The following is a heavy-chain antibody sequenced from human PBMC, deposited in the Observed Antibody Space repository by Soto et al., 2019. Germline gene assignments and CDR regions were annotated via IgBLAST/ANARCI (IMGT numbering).Heavy chain of an antibody. Sequence: ASVKVSCKASGYTFTNYGISWVRQAPGQGLEWMGWISAYNGNTKYAQKLQGRVTMTTDTSTSTAYMELRSLTSEDTAVYYCARDQSGIGWYVDWFDPWGQGTLVTVSS. CDR3: ARDQSGIGWYVDWFDP. D-gene: IGHD6-19*01. CDR1: GYTFTNYG. J-gene: IGHJ5*02. V-gene: IGHV1-18*01. CDR2: ISAYNGNT.